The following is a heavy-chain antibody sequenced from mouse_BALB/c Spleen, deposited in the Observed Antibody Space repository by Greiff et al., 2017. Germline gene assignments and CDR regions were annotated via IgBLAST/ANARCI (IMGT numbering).Heavy chain of an antibody. Sequence: EVKLQESGAELVKPGASVKLSCTASGFNIKDTYMHWVKQRPEQGLEWIGRIDPANGNTKYDPKFQGKATITADTSSNTAYLQLSSLTSEDTAVYYCARKGYEAMDYWGQGTSVTVSS. CDR1: GFNIKDTY. D-gene: IGHD3-1*01. CDR3: ARKGYEAMDY. J-gene: IGHJ4*01. V-gene: IGHV14-3*02. CDR2: IDPANGNT.